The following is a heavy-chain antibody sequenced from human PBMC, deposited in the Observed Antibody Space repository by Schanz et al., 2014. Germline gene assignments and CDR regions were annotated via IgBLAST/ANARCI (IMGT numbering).Heavy chain of an antibody. V-gene: IGHV3-48*01. D-gene: IGHD2-15*01. CDR2: ISSSGTTI. CDR1: GFAFSSYS. CDR3: ARDRGYCSGGSCLTFDS. J-gene: IGHJ4*02. Sequence: QLVGSGGGLIQPGGSLRLSCTASGFAFSSYSMNWVRQAPGKGLEWVSYISSSGTTIYYADSVKGRFTISRDNAKNSLFLQMNSLRVEDTAVYYCARDRGYCSGGSCLTFDSWGQGTLVTVSS.